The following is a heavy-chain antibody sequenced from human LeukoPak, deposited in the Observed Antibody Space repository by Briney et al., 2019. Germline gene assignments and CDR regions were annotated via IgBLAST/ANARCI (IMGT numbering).Heavy chain of an antibody. CDR1: GFTFSTSA. CDR3: AKPYCSGGSCYVSYFDY. V-gene: IGHV3-23*01. D-gene: IGHD2-15*01. CDR2: ISGSAAST. J-gene: IGHJ4*02. Sequence: GGSLRLSCAASGFTFSTSAMSWVRQPPGKGLEWVSAISGSAASTYYADSVKGRFAISRDNSKNTLYLQMNSLRAEDTAVYYCAKPYCSGGSCYVSYFDYWGQGTLVTVSS.